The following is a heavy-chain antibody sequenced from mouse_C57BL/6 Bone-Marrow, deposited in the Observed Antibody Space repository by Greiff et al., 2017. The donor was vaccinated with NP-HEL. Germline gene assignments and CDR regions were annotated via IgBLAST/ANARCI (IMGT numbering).Heavy chain of an antibody. J-gene: IGHJ3*01. V-gene: IGHV5-6*01. Sequence: EVHLVESGGDLVKPGGSLKLSCAASGFTFSSYGMSWVRQTPDKRLEWVATFSRCGSYTYYPDRVKGRFTISRDNAKNTLFLQMSSLKSEDTAMSYCASPYEYDVAWFAYWGQGTLVTVSA. CDR3: ASPYEYDVAWFAY. CDR2: FSRCGSYT. CDR1: GFTFSSYG. D-gene: IGHD2-4*01.